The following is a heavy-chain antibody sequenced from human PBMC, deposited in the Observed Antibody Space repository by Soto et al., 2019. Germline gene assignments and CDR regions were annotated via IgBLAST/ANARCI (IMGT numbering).Heavy chain of an antibody. CDR1: GDSVSSNSAA. CDR2: TYYRSKWYN. V-gene: IGHV6-1*01. Sequence: QTLSLTCAISGDSVSSNSAAWNWIRQSPSRGIEWLGRTYYRSKWYNDYAVPVKSRITINPDTSKDQFSLQLNSVTPEDTAVYFCARGLGNYYYYGMDVWGQGTTVTVSS. CDR3: ARGLGNYYYYGMDV. D-gene: IGHD2-15*01. J-gene: IGHJ6*02.